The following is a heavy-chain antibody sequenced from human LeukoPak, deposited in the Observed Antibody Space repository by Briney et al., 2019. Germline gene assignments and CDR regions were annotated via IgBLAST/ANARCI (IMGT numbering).Heavy chain of an antibody. D-gene: IGHD6-6*01. CDR2: VSSTSRFI. Sequence: GGSLRLSCAASGFTFTTYSMNWVRQAPGKGLEWVSFVSSTSRFISYADSVKGRFTISRDNAKNSLYLQMTSLRAEDTAVYYCARVKRYSSSSQVGSCDYWGQGTLVTVSS. J-gene: IGHJ4*02. CDR3: ARVKRYSSSSQVGSCDY. CDR1: GFTFTTYS. V-gene: IGHV3-21*01.